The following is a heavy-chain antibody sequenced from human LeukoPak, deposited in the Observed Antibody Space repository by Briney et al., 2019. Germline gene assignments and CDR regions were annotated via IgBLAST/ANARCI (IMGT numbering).Heavy chain of an antibody. J-gene: IGHJ4*02. CDR2: IRYDGSNK. D-gene: IGHD4-23*01. Sequence: GGSLRLSCAASGFTFSSYGMHWVRQAPGKGLEWVAFIRYDGSNKYYADSVKGRFTISRDNSKNTLYLQMNSLRAEDTAVYYCAKEILPNYGGNSGWGQGTLVTVSS. CDR1: GFTFSSYG. V-gene: IGHV3-30*02. CDR3: AKEILPNYGGNSG.